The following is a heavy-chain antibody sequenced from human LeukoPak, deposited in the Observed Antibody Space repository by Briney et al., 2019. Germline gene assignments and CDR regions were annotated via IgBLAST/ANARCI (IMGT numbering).Heavy chain of an antibody. D-gene: IGHD2-8*02. Sequence: SETLSLTCTVSGGSISSYYWSWIRQPPGKGLEWIGYIYYTGSTNHNPSLKSRVTISLDTSKNQFSLKLTSVTAADTAMYYCARAGPRSDWYFDLWGRGTLVTVSS. J-gene: IGHJ2*01. V-gene: IGHV4-59*01. CDR2: IYYTGST. CDR1: GGSISSYY. CDR3: ARAGPRSDWYFDL.